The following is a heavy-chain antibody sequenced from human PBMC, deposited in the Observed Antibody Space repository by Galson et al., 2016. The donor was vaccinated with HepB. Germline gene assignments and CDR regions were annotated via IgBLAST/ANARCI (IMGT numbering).Heavy chain of an antibody. CDR2: IATYNGDT. J-gene: IGHJ5*02. CDR1: GYTFTSYG. V-gene: IGHV1-18*04. CDR3: ARDRIKVVPPVIDLFDP. D-gene: IGHD2-2*01. Sequence: SVKVSCKASGYTFTSYGISWVRQAPGQGLEWMGWIATYNGDTNYAQKFQGRLTMTTDTSTTTAYMELRSLRFDDTAVYYCARDRIKVVPPVIDLFDPWGQGTLVTVSS.